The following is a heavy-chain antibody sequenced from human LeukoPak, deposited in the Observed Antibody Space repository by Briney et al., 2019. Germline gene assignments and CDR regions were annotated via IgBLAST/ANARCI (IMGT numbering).Heavy chain of an antibody. J-gene: IGHJ4*02. CDR3: AKDLSGYSGCN. V-gene: IGHV3-23*01. CDR2: ISGSGGST. D-gene: IGHD5-12*01. CDR1: GFTFSSYA. Sequence: GRSLRLSCAASGFTFSSYAMSWVRQAPGKGLEWVSAISGSGGSTYYADSVKGRFTISRDNSKNTLYLQMNSLRAEDTAVYYCAKDLSGYSGCNWGQGTLVTVSS.